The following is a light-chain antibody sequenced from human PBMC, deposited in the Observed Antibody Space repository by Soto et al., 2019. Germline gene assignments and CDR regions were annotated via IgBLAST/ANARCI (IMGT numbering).Light chain of an antibody. V-gene: IGLV1-40*01. CDR3: KSYDGGLSGFYV. J-gene: IGLJ1*01. CDR2: GNS. CDR1: SSNIGAGYD. Sequence: QSVLTQPASGSGAPGQRITISCTGSSSNIGAGYDVHWYQQLPGTAPKLLIYGNSNRPSGVPDRFSGPKSGTSASLAIPGLKVEDEADYYCKSYDGGLSGFYVFVTGTKVTAL.